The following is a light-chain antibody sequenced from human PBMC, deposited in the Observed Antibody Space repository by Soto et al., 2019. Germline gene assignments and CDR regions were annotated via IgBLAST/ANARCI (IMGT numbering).Light chain of an antibody. V-gene: IGKV1-27*01. J-gene: IGKJ5*01. CDR3: QKFNNSPLT. CDR2: SAS. CDR1: QDISVY. Sequence: DIQMTQSPSSLSASLGDSVTITCRASQDISVYLAWYKQKPGKVPTLLVYSASTLQSGVPSRFSGSGSGTDCTITSSSLQPEDAATYYWQKFNNSPLTFGKGTRLE.